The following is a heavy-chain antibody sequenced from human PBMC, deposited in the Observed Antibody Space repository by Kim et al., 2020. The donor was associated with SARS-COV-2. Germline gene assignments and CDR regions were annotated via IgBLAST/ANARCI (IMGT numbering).Heavy chain of an antibody. CDR1: GFTFSSYG. V-gene: IGHV3-30*18. Sequence: GGSLRLSCAASGFTFSSYGMHWVRQAPGKGLEWVAVISYDGSNKYYADSVKGRFTISRDNSKNTLYLQMNSLRAEHTAVYYCAKEVVPAAMWYYYYGMDV. CDR2: ISYDGSNK. CDR3: AKEVVPAAMWYYYYGMDV. J-gene: IGHJ6*01. D-gene: IGHD2-2*01.